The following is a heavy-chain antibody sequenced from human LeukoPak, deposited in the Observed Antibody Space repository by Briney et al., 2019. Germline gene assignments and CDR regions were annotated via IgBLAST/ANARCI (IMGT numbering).Heavy chain of an antibody. J-gene: IGHJ4*02. CDR2: ISAYNGNT. Sequence: ASVKVSCKASGYTFTSYGISWVRQAPGQGLEWMGWISAYNGNTNYAQKLQGRVTMTKDTSTSTAYMELRSLRSDDTAVYYCARVQDYDFWSGYQFYYFDYWGQGTLVTVSS. D-gene: IGHD3-3*01. CDR1: GYTFTSYG. CDR3: ARVQDYDFWSGYQFYYFDY. V-gene: IGHV1-18*01.